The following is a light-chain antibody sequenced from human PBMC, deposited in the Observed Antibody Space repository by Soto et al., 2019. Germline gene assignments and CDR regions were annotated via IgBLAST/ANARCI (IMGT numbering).Light chain of an antibody. Sequence: NFMLTQPHSVSESPGKTVTISCTGSGGSIASNYVQWYQQRPGSAPTTVIYEDNQRPSGVPDRFSGSIGSSSNSASLTISGLKTEDEADYYCQSYDSSTVVFGGGTKLTVL. J-gene: IGLJ2*01. CDR2: EDN. CDR1: GGSIASNY. V-gene: IGLV6-57*02. CDR3: QSYDSSTVV.